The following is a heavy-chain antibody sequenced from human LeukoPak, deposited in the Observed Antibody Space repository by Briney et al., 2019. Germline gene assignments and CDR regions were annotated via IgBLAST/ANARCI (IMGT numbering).Heavy chain of an antibody. CDR3: ARAHSYPGRYDAFDI. J-gene: IGHJ3*02. D-gene: IGHD5-18*01. V-gene: IGHV3-48*01. CDR1: GFTFSSYS. Sequence: GGSLRLSCAASGFTFSSYSMNWVRQAPGKGLEWVSYISSSSTIYYADSVKGRFTISRDNAKNSLYLQMNSLRAEDTAVYYCARAHSYPGRYDAFDIWGQGTMVTVSS. CDR2: ISSSSTI.